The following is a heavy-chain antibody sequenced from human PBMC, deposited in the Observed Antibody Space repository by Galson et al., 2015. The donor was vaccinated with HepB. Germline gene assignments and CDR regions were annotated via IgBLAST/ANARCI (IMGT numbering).Heavy chain of an antibody. Sequence: SVKVSCKASGYTFLSHGISWVRQAPRQGLEWMGWISVSKGNTNYAQKPQGRVTMTTDTSTSTAYMELRSLRSDDTAVYYCARDPTGIVLVPGYGMDVWGQGTTVTVSS. CDR1: GYTFLSHG. V-gene: IGHV1-18*04. J-gene: IGHJ6*02. D-gene: IGHD2-2*01. CDR2: ISVSKGNT. CDR3: ARDPTGIVLVPGYGMDV.